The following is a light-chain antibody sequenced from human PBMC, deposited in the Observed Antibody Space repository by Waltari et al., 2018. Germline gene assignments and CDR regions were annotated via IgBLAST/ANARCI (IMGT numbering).Light chain of an antibody. J-gene: IGLJ3*02. V-gene: IGLV8-61*01. CDR1: SGSLSTTSY. CDR2: KAN. CDR3: ALYMGSGIWV. Sequence: QTVVTQEPSLSVSPGGTVTLTCALSSGSLSTTSYATWYQQTPGQAPRTLVYKANARSAGVPHRFSGSILGNTAALTITGAQADDESDDCCALYMGSGIWVFGGGTRLTVL.